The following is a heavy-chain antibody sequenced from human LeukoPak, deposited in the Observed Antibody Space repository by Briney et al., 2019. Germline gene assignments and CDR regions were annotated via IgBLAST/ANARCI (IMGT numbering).Heavy chain of an antibody. J-gene: IGHJ4*02. V-gene: IGHV4-4*02. D-gene: IGHD6-19*01. CDR1: GFTVSSNY. Sequence: GSLRLSCAASGFTVSSNYMSWVRQPPGKGLEWIGEIYHSGSTNYNPSLKSRVTISVDKSKNQFSLKLSSVTAADTAVYYCARHSSGWYEDDYWGQGTLVTVSS. CDR3: ARHSSGWYEDDY. CDR2: IYHSGST.